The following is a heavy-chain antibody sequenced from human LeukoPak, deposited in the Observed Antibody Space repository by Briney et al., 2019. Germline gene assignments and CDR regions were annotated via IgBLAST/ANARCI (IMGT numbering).Heavy chain of an antibody. CDR2: IYYSGST. V-gene: IGHV4-39*01. J-gene: IGHJ5*02. CDR3: ARRVRAYCSSTSCTYNWFDH. D-gene: IGHD2-2*01. Sequence: SETLSLTCTVSGGSISSSSYYWGWLRQPPGTGLEWIGSIYYSGSTYYNPSLKSRVTISVDTSKNQFSLKLSSVTAADTAVYYCARRVRAYCSSTSCTYNWFDHWGQGTLVTVSS. CDR1: GGSISSSSYY.